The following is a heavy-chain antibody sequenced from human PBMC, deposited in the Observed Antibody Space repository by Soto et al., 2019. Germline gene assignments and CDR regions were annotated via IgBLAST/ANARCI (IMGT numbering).Heavy chain of an antibody. D-gene: IGHD1-20*01. CDR2: INPPDGST. CDR1: GYTFSDYY. J-gene: IGHJ4*02. Sequence: GASVKVSCKASGYTFSDYYIHWVRQAPGHGLDWMGIINPPDGSTTYAQKFQGRVSMTSDTSTSTVYMELSSLRAEDTAVYYCARILIIGTTRGSYFDYWGQGTLVTVSS. CDR3: ARILIIGTTRGSYFDY. V-gene: IGHV1-46*01.